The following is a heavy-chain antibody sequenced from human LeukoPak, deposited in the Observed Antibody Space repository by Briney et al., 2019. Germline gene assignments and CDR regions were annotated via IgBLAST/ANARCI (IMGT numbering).Heavy chain of an antibody. CDR2: IWYDGSNK. D-gene: IGHD3-22*01. CDR3: VRVGYYDSSGSPRAYDM. J-gene: IGHJ3*02. Sequence: GTSLRLSCAASGITFSSFGMHWVRQAPGKGLEWVAFIWYDGSNKFYADSVKGRFTISRDNSKNTLYLQMNSLRAEDTAVYYCVRVGYYDSSGSPRAYDMWGQGTMLTVSS. V-gene: IGHV3-33*01. CDR1: GITFSSFG.